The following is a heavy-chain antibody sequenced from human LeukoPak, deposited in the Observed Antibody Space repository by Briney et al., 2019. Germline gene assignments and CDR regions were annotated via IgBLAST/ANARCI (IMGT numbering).Heavy chain of an antibody. Sequence: PSQTLSLTCAVSGGSVSSDGYSWSWIRQPPGKGLEWIGYIYPSGSTYYNPSLKSRVTISVDRSKNQFSLKLNSVTAADTAVYYCARASVVAGSGLDYWGQGTLVTVSS. D-gene: IGHD6-19*01. CDR1: GGSVSSDGYS. CDR2: IYPSGST. CDR3: ARASVVAGSGLDY. J-gene: IGHJ4*02. V-gene: IGHV4-30-2*01.